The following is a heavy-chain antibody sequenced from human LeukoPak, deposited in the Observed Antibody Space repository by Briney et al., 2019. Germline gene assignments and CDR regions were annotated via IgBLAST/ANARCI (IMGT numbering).Heavy chain of an antibody. J-gene: IGHJ4*02. CDR1: GGSISSSSYY. Sequence: SETLSLTCTVSGGSISSSSYYWGWIRQPPGKGLEWIGSIYYSGSTYYNPSLKSRVTISVDTSKNQFSLKLSSVTAADTAVYYCAGKVGYYDFWSGYYNPCYFDYWGQGTLVTVSS. CDR3: AGKVGYYDFWSGYYNPCYFDY. D-gene: IGHD3-3*01. CDR2: IYYSGST. V-gene: IGHV4-39*01.